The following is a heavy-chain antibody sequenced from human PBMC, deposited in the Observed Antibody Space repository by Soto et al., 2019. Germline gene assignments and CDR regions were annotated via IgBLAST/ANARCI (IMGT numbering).Heavy chain of an antibody. Sequence: ASVKVSCKASGYTFTGYYMHWVRQAPGQGLEWMGWINPNSGGTNYAQRFQGWVTMTRDTSISTAYMELSRLRSDDTAVYYCARERIAVRRGYYYYSRMDVWGEGTTVTVSS. CDR1: GYTFTGYY. CDR3: ARERIAVRRGYYYYSRMDV. V-gene: IGHV1-2*04. J-gene: IGHJ6*02. CDR2: INPNSGGT. D-gene: IGHD6-6*01.